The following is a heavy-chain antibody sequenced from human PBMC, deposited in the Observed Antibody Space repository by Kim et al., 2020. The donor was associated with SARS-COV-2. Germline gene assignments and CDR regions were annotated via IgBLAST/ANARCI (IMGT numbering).Heavy chain of an antibody. CDR1: GFTFSSYS. CDR2: ISSSSSYI. CDR3: ARYCSGGSCPQGLDY. D-gene: IGHD2-15*01. J-gene: IGHJ4*02. V-gene: IGHV3-21*01. Sequence: GGSLRLSCAASGFTFSSYSMNWVRQALGKGLEWVSSISSSSSYIYYADSVKGRFTISRDNAKNSLYLQMNSLRAEDTAVYYCARYCSGGSCPQGLDYWGQGTLVTVSS.